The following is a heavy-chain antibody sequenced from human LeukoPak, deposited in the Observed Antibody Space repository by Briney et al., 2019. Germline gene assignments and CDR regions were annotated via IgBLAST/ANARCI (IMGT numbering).Heavy chain of an antibody. J-gene: IGHJ6*02. V-gene: IGHV3-9*01. CDR2: ISWNSVNI. CDR1: GYTFYDCA. Sequence: PGRSLRLSCAASGYTFYDCAMHWVRQAPWRGLEWLSGISWNSVNIGYEDSVKGRFTISRDNAKNSLYLQMNSLRTEDTALYYCAKDEGLTGIRRNPNYYYGMDVWGQGTTVTVSS. CDR3: AKDEGLTGIRRNPNYYYGMDV. D-gene: IGHD7-27*01.